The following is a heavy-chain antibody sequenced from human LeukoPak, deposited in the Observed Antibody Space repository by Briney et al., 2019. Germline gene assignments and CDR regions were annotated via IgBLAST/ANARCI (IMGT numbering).Heavy chain of an antibody. CDR3: ARLYYDILTGYYSHFDY. CDR1: GGSISSYY. D-gene: IGHD3-9*01. J-gene: IGHJ4*02. Sequence: PSETLSLTCTVSGGSISSYYWSWIRQPPGKGLEWIGYISYSGSTYYSPSLKSRLTISVDTSKNQFSLKLSSVTAADTAVYYCARLYYDILTGYYSHFDYWGQGTLVTVSS. CDR2: ISYSGST. V-gene: IGHV4-30-4*01.